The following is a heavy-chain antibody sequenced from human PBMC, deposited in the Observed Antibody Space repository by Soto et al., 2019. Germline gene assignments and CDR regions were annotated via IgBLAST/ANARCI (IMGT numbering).Heavy chain of an antibody. D-gene: IGHD3-3*01. CDR1: GYTFTGYY. CDR2: INPNSGGT. Sequence: QVQLVQSGAEVKKPGASVKVSCKASGYTFTGYYMHWVRQAPGQGLEWMGWINPNSGGTNYAQKFQGRVTMTRDTSLSTAYMELSRLRSDDTAVYYCARGYYDFWSGYYYFDYWGQGTLVHVSS. V-gene: IGHV1-2*02. CDR3: ARGYYDFWSGYYYFDY. J-gene: IGHJ4*02.